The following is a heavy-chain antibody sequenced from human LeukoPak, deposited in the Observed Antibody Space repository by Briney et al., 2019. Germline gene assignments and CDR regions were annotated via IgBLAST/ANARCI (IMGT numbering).Heavy chain of an antibody. CDR1: GFTFSSYA. J-gene: IGHJ4*02. CDR3: AKALGRDDSSGS. D-gene: IGHD3-22*01. Sequence: GGSLRLSCAASGFTFSSYAMHWVRQAPGKGLEYVSAISSNGGSTYYANSVKGRFTISRDNSKNTLYLQMNSLRAEDTAVYYCAKALGRDDSSGSWGQGTLVTVSS. CDR2: ISSNGGST. V-gene: IGHV3-64*01.